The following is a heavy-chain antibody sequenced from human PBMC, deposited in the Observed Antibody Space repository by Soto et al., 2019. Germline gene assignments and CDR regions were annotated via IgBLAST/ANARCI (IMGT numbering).Heavy chain of an antibody. V-gene: IGHV1-69*13. J-gene: IGHJ5*02. D-gene: IGHD2-15*01. Sequence: ASVKVSCKASGGTFSSYAISWVRQAPGQGLEWMGGIIPIFGTANYAQKFQGRVTITADESTSTAYMELSSLRSEDTAVYYCARRYCSGGSCYRGTANWFDPWGQGTMVTVYS. CDR1: GGTFSSYA. CDR3: ARRYCSGGSCYRGTANWFDP. CDR2: IIPIFGTA.